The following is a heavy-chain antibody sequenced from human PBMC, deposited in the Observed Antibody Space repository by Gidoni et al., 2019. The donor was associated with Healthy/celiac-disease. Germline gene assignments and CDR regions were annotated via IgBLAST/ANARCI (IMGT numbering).Heavy chain of an antibody. J-gene: IGHJ1*01. V-gene: IGHV3-23*01. CDR2: ISGSGGST. CDR3: AKDRGIMIQREYFQH. Sequence: EVQLLESGGGLVQPGVSLRLAGAASGFTCSSYAMSWVRQAPGKGLGWVSAISGSGGSTYYADSVKGRFTISRDNSKHTLYLQMNSLRAEDTAVYYCAKDRGIMIQREYFQHWGQGTLVTVSS. CDR1: GFTCSSYA. D-gene: IGHD5-18*01.